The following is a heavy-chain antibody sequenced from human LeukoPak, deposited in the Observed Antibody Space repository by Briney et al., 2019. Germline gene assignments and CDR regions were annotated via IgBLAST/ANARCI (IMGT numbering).Heavy chain of an antibody. CDR3: ARDSGTVAGHFDY. V-gene: IGHV3-48*04. Sequence: QPGGSLRLSCAASGFTFSSYSMNWVRQAPGKGLEWVSYISSSSSTIYYADSVKGRFTISRDNAKNSLYLQMNSLSAEDTAVYYCARDSGTVAGHFDYWGQGTLVTVSS. J-gene: IGHJ4*02. CDR2: ISSSSSTI. CDR1: GFTFSSYS. D-gene: IGHD6-19*01.